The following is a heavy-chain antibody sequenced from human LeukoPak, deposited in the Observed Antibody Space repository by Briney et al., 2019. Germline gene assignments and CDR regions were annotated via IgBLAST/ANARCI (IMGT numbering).Heavy chain of an antibody. CDR3: AKDLKR. D-gene: IGHD1-1*01. CDR1: GFTFSSYA. CDR2: ISYDGSNK. V-gene: IGHV3-30*04. Sequence: GGSLRLSCAASGFTFSSYAMHWVRQAPGKGLEWVAVISYDGSNKYYADSVKGRFTISRDNSKNTLYLQMNSLRAEDTAVYYCAKDLKRWGQGTLVTVSS. J-gene: IGHJ4*02.